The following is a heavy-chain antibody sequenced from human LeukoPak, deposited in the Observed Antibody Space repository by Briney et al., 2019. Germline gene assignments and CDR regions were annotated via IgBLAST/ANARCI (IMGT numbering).Heavy chain of an antibody. J-gene: IGHJ5*01. CDR2: IKQDGSEK. D-gene: IGHD6-13*01. V-gene: IGHV3-7*03. CDR3: ARIAAAGFDC. CDR1: GFTFSNHW. Sequence: AGGSLRLSWAASGFTFSNHWMSWVRQAPGKGLEWVANIKQDGSEKYYVDSLKGRFTISRDNAKNSLYLQMNSLRAEDTAVYYCARIAAAGFDCWGQGTLVTVSS.